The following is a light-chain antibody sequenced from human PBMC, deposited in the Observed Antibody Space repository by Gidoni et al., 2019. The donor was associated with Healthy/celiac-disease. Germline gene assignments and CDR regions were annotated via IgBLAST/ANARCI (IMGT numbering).Light chain of an antibody. CDR2: DAS. Sequence: VLTPSPAPLSLSPGERATLSCRASQSVSSYLAWYQQKPGQAPRLLIYDASDRATGIPARFSGSGSGTDFTLTISSLEPEDFAVYYCQQRSNWPPSLTFGGGTKVEIK. J-gene: IGKJ4*01. CDR3: QQRSNWPPSLT. CDR1: QSVSSY. V-gene: IGKV3-11*01.